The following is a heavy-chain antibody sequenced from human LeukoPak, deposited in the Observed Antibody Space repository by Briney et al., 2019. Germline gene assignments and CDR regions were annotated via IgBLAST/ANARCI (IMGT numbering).Heavy chain of an antibody. D-gene: IGHD1-26*01. CDR3: ARDKRVVGATGVGDY. J-gene: IGHJ4*02. Sequence: GGSLRLSCAASGFTFGSYWMSWVRQAPGKGLEWVANIKQDGSEKYFVDSVKGRFTISRDNAKNSLYLQMNSLRAEDTAVYFCARDKRVVGATGVGDYWGQGTLVTVSS. V-gene: IGHV3-7*01. CDR1: GFTFGSYW. CDR2: IKQDGSEK.